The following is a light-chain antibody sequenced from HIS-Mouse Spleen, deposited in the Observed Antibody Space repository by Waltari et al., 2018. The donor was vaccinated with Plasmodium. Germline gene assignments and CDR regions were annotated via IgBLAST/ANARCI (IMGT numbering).Light chain of an antibody. J-gene: IGLJ3*02. CDR1: ALPKKY. V-gene: IGLV3-10*01. CDR2: EDS. Sequence: SYELTQPPSVSVSPGQTARITCSGDALPKKYAYWYQQKSGQAPVLVIYEDSKRPSGILEGFSGSSSGKMATLTISVAQVDDEADYYCYSTGSSGNHRVFGGGTKLTVL. CDR3: YSTGSSGNHRV.